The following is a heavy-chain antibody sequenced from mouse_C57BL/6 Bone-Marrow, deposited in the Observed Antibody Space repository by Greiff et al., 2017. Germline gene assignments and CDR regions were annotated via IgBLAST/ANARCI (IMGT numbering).Heavy chain of an antibody. V-gene: IGHV1-81*01. CDR3: ARSRLRREFAY. CDR2: IYPRSGNT. J-gene: IGHJ3*01. Sequence: VQLQQSGAELARPGASVKLSCKASGYTFTSYGISWVKQRTGQGLEWIGEIYPRSGNTYYNEKFKGKATLTADTSSSTAYMELRSLTSEDAAVYFCARSRLRREFAYWGQGTLVTVSA. CDR1: GYTFTSYG. D-gene: IGHD2-4*01.